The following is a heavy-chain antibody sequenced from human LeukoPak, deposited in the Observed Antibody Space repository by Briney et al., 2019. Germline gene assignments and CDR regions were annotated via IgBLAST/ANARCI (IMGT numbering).Heavy chain of an antibody. CDR3: ARDGTAMVKAY. Sequence: GGSLRLSCAASGFTFSSYGMNWVRQAPGKGLEWVSAISGSGGTTYYADSVKGRFTVSRDNSKNTQYLQMNSLRAEDTAVYYCARDGTAMVKAYWGQGTLSPSPQ. J-gene: IGHJ4*02. V-gene: IGHV3-23*01. CDR1: GFTFSSYG. CDR2: ISGSGGTT. D-gene: IGHD5-18*01.